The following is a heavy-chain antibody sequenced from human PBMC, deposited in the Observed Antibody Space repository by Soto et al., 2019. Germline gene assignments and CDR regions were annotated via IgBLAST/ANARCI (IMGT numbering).Heavy chain of an antibody. V-gene: IGHV4-59*01. CDR2: IYYSGST. CDR1: GGSISSYY. J-gene: IGHJ5*02. CDR3: ARFYSSSWYDGNWFDP. D-gene: IGHD6-13*01. Sequence: SETLSLTCTVSGGSISSYYWSWIRQPPGKGLEWIGYIYYSGSTNYNPSLKSRVTISVDTSKNQFSLKLSSVTAADTAVYYCARFYSSSWYDGNWFDPWGQGTLVTVSS.